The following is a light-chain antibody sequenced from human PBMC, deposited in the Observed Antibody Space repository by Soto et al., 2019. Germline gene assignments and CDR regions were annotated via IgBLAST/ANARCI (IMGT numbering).Light chain of an antibody. Sequence: DIQMTQSPSTLSASIGERVTITCRASQSISGWLAWYQQRPGKAPRTLIYKASTLESGVPSRFSGSASGTEFTLTISSLQPDDFATYYCQQYKSYPWTCGQGTKVEIK. V-gene: IGKV1-5*03. J-gene: IGKJ1*01. CDR1: QSISGW. CDR2: KAS. CDR3: QQYKSYPWT.